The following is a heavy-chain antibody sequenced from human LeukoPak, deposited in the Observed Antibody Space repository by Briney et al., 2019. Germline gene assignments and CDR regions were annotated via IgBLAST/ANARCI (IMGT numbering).Heavy chain of an antibody. CDR2: INHSGST. CDR3: ARRLGYCTNGVCYRVDY. D-gene: IGHD2-8*01. Sequence: SETLSLTCAVYGGSFSGYYWSWIRQPPGKGLEWIGEINHSGSTNYNPSLKSRVTISVDTSKNQFSLKLSSVTAADTAVYYCARRLGYCTNGVCYRVDYWGQGTLVTVSS. V-gene: IGHV4-34*01. CDR1: GGSFSGYY. J-gene: IGHJ4*02.